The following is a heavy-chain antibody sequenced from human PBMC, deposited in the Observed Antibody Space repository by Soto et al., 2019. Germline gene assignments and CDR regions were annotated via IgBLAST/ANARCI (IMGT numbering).Heavy chain of an antibody. CDR2: ISGSGGST. V-gene: IGHV3-23*01. Sequence: EVQLLESGGGLVQPGGSLRLSCAASGFTFSSYAMSWVRQAPGKGLEWVSAISGSGGSTYYADSVKGRFTISRDNSKNTLYLQMNSLRAEDTAVYYCAKGKLGPTRVNYFDYWGQGTLVTVAS. CDR1: GFTFSSYA. J-gene: IGHJ4*02. D-gene: IGHD1-1*01. CDR3: AKGKLGPTRVNYFDY.